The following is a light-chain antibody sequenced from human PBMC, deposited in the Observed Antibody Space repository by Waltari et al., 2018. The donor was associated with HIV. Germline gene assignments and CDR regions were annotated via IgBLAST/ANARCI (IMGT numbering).Light chain of an antibody. V-gene: IGLV2-14*03. CDR3: SSYTSTSTVYV. CDR1: SSDVGGYNS. CDR2: AVS. Sequence: QSALTPPASVSGSPGQSITIPCTGTSSDVGGYNSVSWYQLHPGKAPKLMIYAVSNRPSGVSNRFSGSKSDNTASLTISGLQAEDEADYYCSSYTSTSTVYVFGTGTEVTVL. J-gene: IGLJ1*01.